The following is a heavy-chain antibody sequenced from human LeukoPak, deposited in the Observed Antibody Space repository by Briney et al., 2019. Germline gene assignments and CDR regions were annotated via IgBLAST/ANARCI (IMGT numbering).Heavy chain of an antibody. J-gene: IGHJ4*02. CDR3: ARERSVGATTGGFDY. D-gene: IGHD1-26*01. CDR1: GYTFTSYY. Sequence: ASVKVSCKASGYTFTSYYMHWVRQAPGQGLEWMGIINPSGGSTSYAQKFQGRVTLTRDMSTSTDYLELSSLRSEDTAVYYCARERSVGATTGGFDYWGQGTLVTVSS. V-gene: IGHV1-46*01. CDR2: INPSGGST.